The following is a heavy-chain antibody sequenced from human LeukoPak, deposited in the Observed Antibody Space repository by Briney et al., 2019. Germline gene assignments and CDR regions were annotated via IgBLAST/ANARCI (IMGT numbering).Heavy chain of an antibody. Sequence: GGSLRLSCAASGFTFSSYWMHWVRHAPGKGLVWVSRINIDGSSTSYADSVKGRFPILRNNAKNTVYLQMNSLRAEDTAVYYCARDSRRWSYGSGSAFDYWGQGTLVTVSS. D-gene: IGHD3-10*01. V-gene: IGHV3-74*01. CDR2: INIDGSST. CDR1: GFTFSSYW. J-gene: IGHJ4*02. CDR3: ARDSRRWSYGSGSAFDY.